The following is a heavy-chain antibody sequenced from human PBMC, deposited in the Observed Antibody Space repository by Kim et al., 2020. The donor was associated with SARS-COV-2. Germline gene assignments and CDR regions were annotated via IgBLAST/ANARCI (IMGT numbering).Heavy chain of an antibody. J-gene: IGHJ4*01. Sequence: GGSLRLSCAASGFTFSDYYMSWVRQAPGKGLEWLSYISSSGTYTNYADSVKGRFTVSRDNAKNSLYLQMNSLTVDDTAVYYCAKIRYGSQSYHYFDNWGHGTLVTVSS. CDR2: ISSSGTYT. V-gene: IGHV3-11*03. D-gene: IGHD3-10*01. CDR1: GFTFSDYY. CDR3: AKIRYGSQSYHYFDN.